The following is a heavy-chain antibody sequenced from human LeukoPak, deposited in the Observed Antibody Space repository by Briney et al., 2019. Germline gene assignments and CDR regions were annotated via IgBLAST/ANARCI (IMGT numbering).Heavy chain of an antibody. V-gene: IGHV1-2*06. CDR1: GYTLTELS. J-gene: IGHJ4*02. CDR2: INPNSGGT. Sequence: ASVKVSCKVSGYTLTELSMHWVRQAPGQGLEWMGRINPNSGGTNYAQKFQGRVTMTRDTSISTAYMELSRLRSDDTAVYYCARYIAGATHFDYWGQGTLVTVSS. D-gene: IGHD1-26*01. CDR3: ARYIAGATHFDY.